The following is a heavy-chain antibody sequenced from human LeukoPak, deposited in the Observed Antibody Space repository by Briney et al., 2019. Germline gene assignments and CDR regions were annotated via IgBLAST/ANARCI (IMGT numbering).Heavy chain of an antibody. CDR2: ISYDGSNK. V-gene: IGHV3-30*18. J-gene: IGHJ4*02. Sequence: GRSLRLSCAASGFTFSSYGMHWVRQAPGKGLEWVALISYDGSNKYYADSVKGRFTISRDNSKDTLYLQMNSLRAEDTAVYYCAKGRPIGAYYFDYWGQGTLVIVSS. CDR3: AKGRPIGAYYFDY. CDR1: GFTFSSYG. D-gene: IGHD3-10*01.